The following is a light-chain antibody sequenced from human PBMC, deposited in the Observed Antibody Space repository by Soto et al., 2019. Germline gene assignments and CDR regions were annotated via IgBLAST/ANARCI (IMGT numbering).Light chain of an antibody. CDR3: QQYNNWPYT. CDR2: GAS. J-gene: IGKJ2*01. CDR1: QSVSDN. Sequence: EVVMTQSPATLSVSPGERATLSCRASQSVSDNLAWYQQKPGKPPRLLIYGASTRATGIPARFSASGSGTDFTLTISSLQSEDFAVYYCQQYNNWPYTFGQGTKLDIK. V-gene: IGKV3-15*01.